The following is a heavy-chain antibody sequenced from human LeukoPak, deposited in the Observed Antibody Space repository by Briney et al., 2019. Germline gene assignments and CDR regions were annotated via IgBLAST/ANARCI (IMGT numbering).Heavy chain of an antibody. J-gene: IGHJ5*02. V-gene: IGHV3-21*01. CDR3: AREFQDSSSWYLLGDPGFDP. CDR1: GFTFSSYS. CDR2: ISSSSSYI. Sequence: PGGSLRLSCAASGFTFSSYSMNWVRQAPGKGLEWVSSISSSSSYIYYADSVKGRFTISRDNAKNSLYLQMNSLRAEDTAVYYCAREFQDSSSWYLLGDPGFDPWGQGTLVTVSS. D-gene: IGHD6-13*01.